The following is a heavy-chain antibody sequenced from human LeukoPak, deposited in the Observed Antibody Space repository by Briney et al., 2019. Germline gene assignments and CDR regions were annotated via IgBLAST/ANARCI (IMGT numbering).Heavy chain of an antibody. CDR1: GYFTSSGYH. CDR2: IYHTGNT. J-gene: IGHJ6*03. V-gene: IGHV4-38-2*01. CDR3: VRLEGHYYYYMDV. Sequence: SETLSLTCAASGYFTSSGYHWGWIRQPPGKWMEWIGAIYHTGNTYYNPSLMSRVTMSVDTSKNQFSLRLSSVTAADTAVYYCVRLEGHYYYYMDVWGEGTTVTVSS.